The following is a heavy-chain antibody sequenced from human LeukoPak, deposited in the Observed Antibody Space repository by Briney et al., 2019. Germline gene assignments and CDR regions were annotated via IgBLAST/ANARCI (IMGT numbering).Heavy chain of an antibody. CDR1: GFTFSRYG. D-gene: IGHD6-19*01. J-gene: IGHJ4*02. CDR2: ISYDGSNK. Sequence: PGRSLRLSCAASGFTFSRYGMHWVRQAPGKGLEWVAVISYDGSNKYYADSVKGRFTISRDNSKNTLYLQMNSLKTEDTAVYYCTKGRYTSGGFDYRGQGTLVTVSS. V-gene: IGHV3-30*18. CDR3: TKGRYTSGGFDY.